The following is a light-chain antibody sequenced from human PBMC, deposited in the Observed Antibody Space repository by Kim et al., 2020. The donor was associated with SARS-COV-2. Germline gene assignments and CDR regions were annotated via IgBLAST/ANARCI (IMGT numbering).Light chain of an antibody. V-gene: IGKV3-20*01. CDR2: GAS. CDR3: QQYGSSPLT. CDR1: HSVSSSY. J-gene: IGKJ4*01. Sequence: SPGDRASLSCRASHSVSSSYLAWYQQKPGQAPRLLIYGASSRATGIPDRFSGSGSRTDFTLTISRLEPEDVAVYYWQQYGSSPLTFGGGTKVDIK.